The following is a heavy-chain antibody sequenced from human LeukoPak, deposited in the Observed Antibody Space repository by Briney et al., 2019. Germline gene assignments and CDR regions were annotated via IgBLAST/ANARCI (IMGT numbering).Heavy chain of an antibody. V-gene: IGHV4-59*01. CDR1: GGAISSYY. D-gene: IGHD3-22*01. Sequence: SETLSLTCTVSGGAISSYYWSWIRQPPGKGLEWIGYTYYSGSTNYNPSLRSRVTISVDTSKNQFSLKLSSVTAADTAVYYCARYYDSSGYYPDDAFDIWGQGTMVTVSS. CDR2: TYYSGST. CDR3: ARYYDSSGYYPDDAFDI. J-gene: IGHJ3*02.